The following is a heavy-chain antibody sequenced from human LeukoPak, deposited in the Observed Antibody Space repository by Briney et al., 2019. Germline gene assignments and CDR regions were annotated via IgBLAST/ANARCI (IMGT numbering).Heavy chain of an antibody. CDR3: AKWGDYDVLTGYYVSDY. CDR2: ITGSGGST. D-gene: IGHD3-9*01. V-gene: IGHV3-23*01. CDR1: GFTFSSYA. J-gene: IGHJ4*02. Sequence: PGGSLRLSCAASGFTFSSYAMSWVRQAPGKGLEWVSAITGSGGSTYYADPVKGRFTISRDNSKNTLYLQMNSLRAEDTAVYYCAKWGDYDVLTGYYVSDYWGQGTLVTVSS.